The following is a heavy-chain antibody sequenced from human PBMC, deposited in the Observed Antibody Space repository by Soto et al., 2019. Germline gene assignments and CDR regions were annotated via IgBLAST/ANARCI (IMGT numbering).Heavy chain of an antibody. CDR1: GFSLSTSGVG. J-gene: IGHJ4*02. CDR3: SHRPSYCSGGSCYSGFDY. V-gene: IGHV2-5*02. D-gene: IGHD2-15*01. Sequence: QITLKESGPTLVKPTQTLTLTCTFSGFSLSTSGVGVGWIRQPPGKALEWLALIYWDDDKRYSPSLKSRLTITKDPSKNQVGLTMANMDPVDTATYYCSHRPSYCSGGSCYSGFDYWGQGTLVTVSS. CDR2: IYWDDDK.